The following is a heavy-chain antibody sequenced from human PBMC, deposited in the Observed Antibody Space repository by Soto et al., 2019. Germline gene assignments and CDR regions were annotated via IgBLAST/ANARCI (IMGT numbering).Heavy chain of an antibody. CDR2: IIPIFGTA. Sequence: QAQQVQSGAKVKKPGSSVTVSCKASGGTFSSCTISWVRQAPGQGLEWMGGIIPIFGTANYAQKFQGRVTITADESTSTAYMELSSLRSEDTAVYYCARGNHRWLQLWYFDLWGRGTLVTVSS. D-gene: IGHD5-12*01. CDR1: GGTFSSCT. V-gene: IGHV1-69*12. CDR3: ARGNHRWLQLWYFDL. J-gene: IGHJ2*01.